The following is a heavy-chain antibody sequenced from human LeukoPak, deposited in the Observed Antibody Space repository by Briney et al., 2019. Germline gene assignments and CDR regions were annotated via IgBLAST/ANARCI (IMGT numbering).Heavy chain of an antibody. CDR3: ARDCGGDCYFSS. Sequence: GASVKVSCKASGGTFSSYAISWVRQAPGQGLEWMGGIIPIFGTANYAQMFQGRVTITTDESTSTAYMELSSLRSEDTAVHYCARDCGGDCYFSSWGQGTLVTVSS. J-gene: IGHJ5*02. CDR2: IIPIFGTA. CDR1: GGTFSSYA. V-gene: IGHV1-69*05. D-gene: IGHD2-21*02.